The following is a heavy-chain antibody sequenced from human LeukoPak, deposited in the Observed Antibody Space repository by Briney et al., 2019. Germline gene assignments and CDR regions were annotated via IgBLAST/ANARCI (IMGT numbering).Heavy chain of an antibody. Sequence: GRSLRLSCAASGFTFSSYAMHWVRQAPGKGLEWVAVISYDGSDKYYADSVKGRFTISRDNSKNTLYLQMNSLSAEDTAVYYCARDALHYYGSGRYGMDVWGQGTTVTVSS. V-gene: IGHV3-30-3*01. CDR1: GFTFSSYA. D-gene: IGHD3-10*01. CDR2: ISYDGSDK. CDR3: ARDALHYYGSGRYGMDV. J-gene: IGHJ6*02.